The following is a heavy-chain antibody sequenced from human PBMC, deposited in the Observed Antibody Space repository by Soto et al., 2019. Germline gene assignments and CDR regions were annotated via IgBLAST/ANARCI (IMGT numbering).Heavy chain of an antibody. V-gene: IGHV3-23*01. CDR2: ISGSGGST. CDR1: GFTFSSYA. D-gene: IGHD3-10*01. CDR3: AKDQDRGVTRNWFDP. J-gene: IGHJ5*02. Sequence: GGSLRLSCAASGFTFSSYAMSWVRQAPGKGLEWVSAISGSGGSTYYADSVKGRFTISRDNSKNTLYLQMNSLRAEDTAVYYCAKDQDRGVTRNWFDPWGQGTLVTVSS.